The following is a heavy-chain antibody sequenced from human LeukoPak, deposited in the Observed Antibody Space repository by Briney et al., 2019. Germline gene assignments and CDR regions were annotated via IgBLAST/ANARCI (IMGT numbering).Heavy chain of an antibody. Sequence: ASVKVSCKASGYTFTSYGISWVRQAPGQGLEWMGWISAYNGNTNYAQKLQGRVTMTTDTSTSTAYMELRSLRSDDTAVYYCATRNALPAAIWNFDYWGQGTLVTVSS. V-gene: IGHV1-18*01. CDR1: GYTFTSYG. CDR2: ISAYNGNT. D-gene: IGHD2-2*01. CDR3: ATRNALPAAIWNFDY. J-gene: IGHJ4*02.